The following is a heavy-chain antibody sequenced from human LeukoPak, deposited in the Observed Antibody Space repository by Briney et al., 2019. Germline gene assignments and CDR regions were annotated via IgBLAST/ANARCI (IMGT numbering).Heavy chain of an antibody. CDR1: GFTFSAFA. CDR2: MSVCGDST. V-gene: IGHV3-23*01. J-gene: IGHJ4*02. D-gene: IGHD2-15*01. Sequence: GDSVRHPCVVCGFTFSAFAMTWVLQAPAKGLEGVSVMSVCGDSTDYADSVNGRSTISRDNSKNTLYLQMNSLRVEDTAVYYCAKGGWLDYWGQGTLVTVSS. CDR3: AKGGWLDY.